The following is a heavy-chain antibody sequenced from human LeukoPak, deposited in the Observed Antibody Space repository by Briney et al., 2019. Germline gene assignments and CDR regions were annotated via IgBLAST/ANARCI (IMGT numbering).Heavy chain of an antibody. CDR1: GFTFSSYS. Sequence: GGSLRLSCAASGFTFSSYSMNWVRQAPGKGLEWVSSISSSSSYIYYADSVKGRFTISRDNAKNSLYLQMNSLRAKDTAVYYCARAWCSSTSCYNYYYYGMDVWGQGTTVTVSS. D-gene: IGHD2-2*02. CDR3: ARAWCSSTSCYNYYYYGMDV. J-gene: IGHJ6*02. V-gene: IGHV3-21*01. CDR2: ISSSSSYI.